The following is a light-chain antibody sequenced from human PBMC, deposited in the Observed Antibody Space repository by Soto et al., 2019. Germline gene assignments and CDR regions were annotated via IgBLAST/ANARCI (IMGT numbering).Light chain of an antibody. CDR3: GAWDSSLHAGV. J-gene: IGLJ2*01. V-gene: IGLV1-40*01. CDR2: DNS. CDR1: SSNIGAGFD. Sequence: QSVLTQPPSVSGAPGQRVTISCTGNSSNIGAGFDVHWYQQLPGTAPKLLIYDNSNRPSGVPDRFSGSKSGTSASLAITGLQAEDGTDYYCGAWDSSLHAGVFGGGTKLTVL.